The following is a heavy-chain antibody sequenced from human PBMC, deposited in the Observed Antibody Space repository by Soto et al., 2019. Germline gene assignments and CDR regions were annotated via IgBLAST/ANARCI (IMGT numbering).Heavy chain of an antibody. J-gene: IGHJ4*02. CDR1: GFTFNNYA. CDR2: LSGGGDTT. V-gene: IGHV3-23*01. CDR3: AKGRGGSGSLTPRVDF. D-gene: IGHD3-10*01. Sequence: EVQLLEYGGGLVQPGGSLRLSCAASGFTFNNYAMTWVRQAPGKGLEWVSALSGGGDTTSYADSVKGRFTVSRDGSKNTLYLQMSSLRAEDTALYYCAKGRGGSGSLTPRVDFCGQGTLVTVSS.